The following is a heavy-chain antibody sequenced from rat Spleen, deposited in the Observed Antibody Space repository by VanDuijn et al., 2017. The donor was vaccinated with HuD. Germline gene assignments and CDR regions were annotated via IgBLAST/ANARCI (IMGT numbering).Heavy chain of an antibody. Sequence: EVQLVESGGGLVQPGRSLKLSCAASGFTFSNYGMAWVRQAPTKGLEWVAAISYDGSSTYYRDSVKGRFTISRDDAKNTLYLQMDSLRSEDTATYYCAKVSYGSFAYWGQGTLVTVSS. CDR2: ISYDGSST. J-gene: IGHJ3*01. D-gene: IGHD1-7*01. CDR3: AKVSYGSFAY. V-gene: IGHV5-29*01. CDR1: GFTFSNYG.